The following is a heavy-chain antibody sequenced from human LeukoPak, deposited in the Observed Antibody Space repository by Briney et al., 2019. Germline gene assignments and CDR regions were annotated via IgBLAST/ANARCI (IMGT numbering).Heavy chain of an antibody. CDR1: GYTLTELS. Sequence: SVKVSCKVSGYTLTELSMHWVRQAPGQGLEWMGRIIPILGIANYAQKFQGRVTITADKSTSTAYMELSSLRSEDTAVYYCARDGPGGYDFDYWGQGTLVTVSS. J-gene: IGHJ4*01. D-gene: IGHD5-12*01. V-gene: IGHV1-69*04. CDR2: IIPILGIA. CDR3: ARDGPGGYDFDY.